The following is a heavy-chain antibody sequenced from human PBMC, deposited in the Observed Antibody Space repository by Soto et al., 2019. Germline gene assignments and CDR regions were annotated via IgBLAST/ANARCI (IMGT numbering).Heavy chain of an antibody. CDR3: AKCYSSGWPYDAFDI. J-gene: IGHJ3*02. D-gene: IGHD6-19*01. CDR1: GFTFDDYA. Sequence: GGSLRLSCAASGFTFDDYAMHWVRQAPGKGLEWVSGISWNSGSIGYADSVKGRFTISRDNAKNSLYLQMNSLRAEDTALYYCAKCYSSGWPYDAFDIWGQGTMVTVSS. CDR2: ISWNSGSI. V-gene: IGHV3-9*01.